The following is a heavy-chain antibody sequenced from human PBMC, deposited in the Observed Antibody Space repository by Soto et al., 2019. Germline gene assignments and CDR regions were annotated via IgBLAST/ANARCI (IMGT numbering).Heavy chain of an antibody. D-gene: IGHD3-22*01. V-gene: IGHV1-69*13. CDR2: IIPIFGTA. J-gene: IGHJ6*02. CDR1: GGTFSSYA. Sequence: AASVKVSCKASGGTFSSYAISWVRQAPGQGLEWMGGIIPIFGTANYAQKFQGRVTITADESTSTAYMELSSLRSEDTAVYYCARDPYYYDSSGYYLIAPYYYYGMDVWGQGTTVTVS. CDR3: ARDPYYYDSSGYYLIAPYYYYGMDV.